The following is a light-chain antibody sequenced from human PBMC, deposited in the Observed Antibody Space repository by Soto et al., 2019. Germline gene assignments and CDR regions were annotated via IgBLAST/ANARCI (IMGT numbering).Light chain of an antibody. CDR1: QSVRSN. CDR2: GAS. J-gene: IGKJ3*01. Sequence: EIVMTQSPATPSVSPGERATLSCRASQSVRSNLAWYQQKPGQAPRLLIYGASTRATGIPARFSGSGSGTEFTLTISSLQSEDFAVYYCQQYNNWPPAFTFGPGTKVDIK. CDR3: QQYNNWPPAFT. V-gene: IGKV3-15*01.